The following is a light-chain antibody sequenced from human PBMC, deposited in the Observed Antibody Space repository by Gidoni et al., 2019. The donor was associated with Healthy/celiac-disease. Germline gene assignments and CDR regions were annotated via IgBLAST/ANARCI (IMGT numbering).Light chain of an antibody. V-gene: IGKV1-9*01. CDR3: QQLNSYRIT. Sequence: DIQLTQSPSFLSASAGDRVTITCRASQGISSYLAWYQQKPGKAPKLLIYAASTLQSGVPSRFSCSGSGTEFTLTISSLQPEDFATYYCQQLNSYRITFGQGTRLEIK. CDR1: QGISSY. CDR2: AAS. J-gene: IGKJ5*01.